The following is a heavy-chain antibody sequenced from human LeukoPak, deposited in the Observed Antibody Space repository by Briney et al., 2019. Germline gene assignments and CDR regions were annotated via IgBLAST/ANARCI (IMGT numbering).Heavy chain of an antibody. CDR1: GYTFTSYD. CDR2: MNPNSGNT. CDR3: AREGDIYGVSLVAWFDP. J-gene: IGHJ5*02. V-gene: IGHV1-8*01. Sequence: ASVKVSCKASGYTFTSYDINWVRQATGQGLEWMGWMNPNSGNTGYAQKFQGRVTMTRNTSISTAYMELSSLRSEDTAVYYCAREGDIYGVSLVAWFDPWGQGTLVTVSS. D-gene: IGHD4-17*01.